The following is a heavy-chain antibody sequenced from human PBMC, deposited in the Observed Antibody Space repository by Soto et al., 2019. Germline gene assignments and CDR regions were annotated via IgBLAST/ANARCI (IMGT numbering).Heavy chain of an antibody. D-gene: IGHD6-13*01. Sequence: ASVKVSCKASGYTFTDYYMHWVRQAPGQGLEWMGWINPNSGATNFAQNFQGWVTITRDTSASTAYMELSSLRSEDTAVYYCASSHIAAAPYGMDVWGQGTTVTLSS. CDR1: GYTFTDYY. V-gene: IGHV1-2*04. CDR3: ASSHIAAAPYGMDV. J-gene: IGHJ6*02. CDR2: INPNSGAT.